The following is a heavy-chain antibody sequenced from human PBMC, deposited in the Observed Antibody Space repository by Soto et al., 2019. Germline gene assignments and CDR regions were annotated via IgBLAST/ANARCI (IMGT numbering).Heavy chain of an antibody. J-gene: IGHJ6*02. CDR2: ISGSGGST. V-gene: IGHV3-23*01. D-gene: IGHD3-9*01. Sequence: GGSLRLSCAASGFTFSSYAMSWVRQAPGKGLEWVSAISGSGGSTYYADSVKGRFTISRDNSKNTLYLQMNSLRAEDTAVYYCAKVKGNILTGYGGYYYYGMDVWGQGTTVTSP. CDR1: GFTFSSYA. CDR3: AKVKGNILTGYGGYYYYGMDV.